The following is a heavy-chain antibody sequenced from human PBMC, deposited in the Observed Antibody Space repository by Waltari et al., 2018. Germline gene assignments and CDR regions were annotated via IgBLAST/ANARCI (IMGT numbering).Heavy chain of an antibody. V-gene: IGHV3-30*01. CDR2: ISYDGSNK. J-gene: IGHJ4*02. CDR3: ARGGVLRFLEWLLSE. CDR1: GFTFSSYA. D-gene: IGHD3-3*01. Sequence: QVQLVESGGGVVQPGRSLRLSCAASGFTFSSYAMHWVRQAPGKGLEWVAVISYDGSNKYYADSVKGRFTISRDNSKNTLYLQMNSLRAEDTAVYYCARGGVLRFLEWLLSEWGQGTLVTVSS.